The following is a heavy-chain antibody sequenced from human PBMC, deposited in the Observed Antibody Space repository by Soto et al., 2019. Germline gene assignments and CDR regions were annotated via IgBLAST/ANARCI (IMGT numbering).Heavy chain of an antibody. CDR3: ARGFDPKYGMDV. CDR1: GYTFTGYY. D-gene: IGHD3-9*01. CDR2: INPNSGGT. J-gene: IGHJ6*02. V-gene: IGHV1-2*04. Sequence: ASVKVSCKASGYTFTGYYMHWVRQAPGQGLEWMGWINPNSGGTNYAQKFQGWVTMTRDTSISTAYMELSRLRSDDTAVYYCARGFDPKYGMDVWGQGTTVTVSS.